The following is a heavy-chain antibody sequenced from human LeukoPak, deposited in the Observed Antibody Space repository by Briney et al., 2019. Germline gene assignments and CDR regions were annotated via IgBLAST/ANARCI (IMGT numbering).Heavy chain of an antibody. Sequence: SETLSLTCTVSGGSISSYYWSWIRQPPGKGLEWIGYIYYSGSTNYNPSLKSRVTISVDTSKNQFPLKLSSVTAADTAVYYCARVLGVGYYYYMDVWGKGTTVTVSS. CDR1: GGSISSYY. V-gene: IGHV4-59*01. CDR3: ARVLGVGYYYYMDV. J-gene: IGHJ6*03. D-gene: IGHD7-27*01. CDR2: IYYSGST.